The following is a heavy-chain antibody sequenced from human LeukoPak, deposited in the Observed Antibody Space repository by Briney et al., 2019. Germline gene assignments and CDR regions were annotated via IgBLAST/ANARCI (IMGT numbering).Heavy chain of an antibody. V-gene: IGHV3-21*01. D-gene: IGHD5-12*01. Sequence: PGGSLRLSCAASGFTFSSYTMKWVRQAPGKGLVCVSSISSNSSYIYYADSVKGRFTIPRDNAKNSLYLQMNSLRAEDAAVYYCAREVGYARVEYGGQGPRVSVSA. J-gene: IGHJ4*02. CDR1: GFTFSSYT. CDR2: ISSNSSYI. CDR3: AREVGYARVEY.